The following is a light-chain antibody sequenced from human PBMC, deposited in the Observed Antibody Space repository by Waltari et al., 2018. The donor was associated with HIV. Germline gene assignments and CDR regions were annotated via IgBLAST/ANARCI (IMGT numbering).Light chain of an antibody. CDR2: EVT. CDR3: SSFADRDGFYVL. V-gene: IGLV2-8*01. CDR1: HSDLGSYGY. J-gene: IGLJ2*01. Sequence: QSALTQPPSASGSPGQSVTLSCPGSHSDLGSYGYVSWSQLHPGKAPKLVISEVTKRPSGVSDRFSGSKSANTAFLTVSGLQAEDEADYYCSSFADRDGFYVLFGGGTRLTVL.